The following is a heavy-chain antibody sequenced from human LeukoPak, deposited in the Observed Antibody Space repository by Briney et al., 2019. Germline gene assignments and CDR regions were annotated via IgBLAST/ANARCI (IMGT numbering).Heavy chain of an antibody. D-gene: IGHD3-22*01. J-gene: IGHJ4*02. Sequence: PGGSLRLSCAASGFTFSSYSMNWVRQAPGRGLEWVSSISSSSSYIYYADSVKGRFTISRDNAKNSLYLQMNSLRAEDTAVYYCARDKGNVYYDSIISPDYWGQGTLVTVSS. V-gene: IGHV3-21*01. CDR1: GFTFSSYS. CDR3: ARDKGNVYYDSIISPDY. CDR2: ISSSSSYI.